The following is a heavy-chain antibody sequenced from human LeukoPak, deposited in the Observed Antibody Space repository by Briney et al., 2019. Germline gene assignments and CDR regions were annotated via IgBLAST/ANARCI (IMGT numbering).Heavy chain of an antibody. J-gene: IGHJ3*02. CDR1: GFGFSNYW. D-gene: IGHD3-10*01. Sequence: GGSLRLSCAASGFGFSNYWMNWVRQAPGKGLEWVANIKYDASEQYYVDSVKCRFTISRDNAKNSLYLQMNILRAEDTAVYYCARDSVRGRPLVAFDIWGQGTMVTVSS. V-gene: IGHV3-7*01. CDR2: IKYDASEQ. CDR3: ARDSVRGRPLVAFDI.